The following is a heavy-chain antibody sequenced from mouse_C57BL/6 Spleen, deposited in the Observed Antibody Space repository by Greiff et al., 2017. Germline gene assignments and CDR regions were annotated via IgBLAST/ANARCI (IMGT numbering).Heavy chain of an antibody. D-gene: IGHD2-3*01. Sequence: EVQLVESGGGLVKPGGSLKLSCAASGFTFSSYAMSWVRQTPEKRLEWVATLSDGGSYTYYPDNVKGRFTISRDNAKNNLYLQMSHLKSEDTAMYYCARDKEVTTSDYAMDYWGQGTSVTVSS. J-gene: IGHJ4*01. CDR3: ARDKEVTTSDYAMDY. CDR2: LSDGGSYT. CDR1: GFTFSSYA. V-gene: IGHV5-4*01.